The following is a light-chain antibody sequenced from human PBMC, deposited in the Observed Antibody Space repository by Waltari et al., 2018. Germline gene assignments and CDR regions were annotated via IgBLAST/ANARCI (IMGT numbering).Light chain of an antibody. CDR2: EVT. V-gene: IGLV2-23*02. CDR1: SSDVGSYNL. J-gene: IGLJ2*01. Sequence: QSALTQTASVSGSPGQPITISCIGTSSDVGSYNLVSWYQQHPGKAPKLIIYEVTKRPSGVSDRLSGSKSGNPASLTISGLQAEDDADYYCCSYAGTSTLVFGGGTKLTVL. CDR3: CSYAGTSTLV.